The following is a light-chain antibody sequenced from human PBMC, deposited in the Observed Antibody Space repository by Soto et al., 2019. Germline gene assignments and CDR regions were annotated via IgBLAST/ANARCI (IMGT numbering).Light chain of an antibody. Sequence: EIVFTQSPGTLSLSPGERATLSCRASQSVGSYLAWYQQKPGQAPRLLIYGASSRATGIPDRFSGSGSGTDFTLTSTRLEPEDFAVYYCQQYSSSRTFGQGTKVDIK. V-gene: IGKV3-20*01. CDR2: GAS. CDR3: QQYSSSRT. J-gene: IGKJ1*01. CDR1: QSVGSY.